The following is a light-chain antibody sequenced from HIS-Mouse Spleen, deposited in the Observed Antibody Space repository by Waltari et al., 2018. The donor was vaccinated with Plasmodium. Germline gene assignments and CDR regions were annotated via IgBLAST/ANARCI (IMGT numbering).Light chain of an antibody. J-gene: IGLJ3*02. V-gene: IGLV3-10*01. CDR3: YSTDSSGNHRV. CDR2: EER. Sequence: SYELTQPPSVSVSPGQTARITCSGDAFPKKFAFWYQQKSGQAPVLVMYEERKRPSGIPERFSGYSSGTMATLTISGAQVEDEADYYCYSTDSSGNHRVFGGGTKLTVL. CDR1: AFPKKF.